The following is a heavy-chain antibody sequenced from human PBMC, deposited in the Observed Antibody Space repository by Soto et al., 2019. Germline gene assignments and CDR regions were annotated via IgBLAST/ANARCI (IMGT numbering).Heavy chain of an antibody. CDR2: IKKDGSQI. CDR3: AKTVSPGSSRLYLDAFEI. CDR1: GFSFGSSW. D-gene: IGHD6-13*01. V-gene: IGHV3-7*05. Sequence: EVQLVESGGGLVQPGGSLRLSCVASGFSFGSSWMTWVRQAPGKGLEWVANIKKDGSQISYLDSVRGRFTISRDNAKNSLYLQMNSLRAEDTALYYCAKTVSPGSSRLYLDAFEIWGQGTMVTVSS. J-gene: IGHJ3*02.